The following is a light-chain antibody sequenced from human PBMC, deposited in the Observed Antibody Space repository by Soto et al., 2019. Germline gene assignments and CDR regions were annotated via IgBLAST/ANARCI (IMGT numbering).Light chain of an antibody. V-gene: IGKV1-39*01. Sequence: DIQMTQSPPSLSASVGDSVTITCRSSQTINNYLNWYQQKPGQAPQLLIHTTSTSQSGAPSRFSGSGSGTDYTLTINSLQPEDFATYYCPQTNSSPLPFGQGTKV. CDR1: QTINNY. CDR3: PQTNSSPLP. J-gene: IGKJ1*01. CDR2: TTS.